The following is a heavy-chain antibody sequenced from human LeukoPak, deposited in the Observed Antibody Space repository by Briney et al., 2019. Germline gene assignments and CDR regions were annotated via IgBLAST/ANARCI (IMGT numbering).Heavy chain of an antibody. CDR1: GGSISSYY. Sequence: KPSETLSLTCTVSGGSISSYYLSWIRQPAGKGLEWIGRIYTSGSTNYNPSLKSRVTMSVDTSKNQFSLKLSSVTAADTAVYYCARLYCSGGSFCLDYWGQGSMVTVSS. J-gene: IGHJ4*02. D-gene: IGHD2-15*01. CDR3: ARLYCSGGSFCLDY. CDR2: IYTSGST. V-gene: IGHV4-4*07.